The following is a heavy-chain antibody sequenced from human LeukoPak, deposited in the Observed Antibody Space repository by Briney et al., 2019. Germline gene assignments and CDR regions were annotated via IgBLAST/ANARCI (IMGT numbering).Heavy chain of an antibody. D-gene: IGHD5-18*01. Sequence: GGSLRLSCAASGFTFSTYWMSWVRQAPGKGLEWVAHIKQDRSEKYYVDSVKGRFTIARDNAKNSLYLQMNSLRAEDTAVYYCARDPSRGYNYGYGDYWGQGTLIIVSS. CDR1: GFTFSTYW. V-gene: IGHV3-7*01. CDR2: IKQDRSEK. CDR3: ARDPSRGYNYGYGDY. J-gene: IGHJ4*02.